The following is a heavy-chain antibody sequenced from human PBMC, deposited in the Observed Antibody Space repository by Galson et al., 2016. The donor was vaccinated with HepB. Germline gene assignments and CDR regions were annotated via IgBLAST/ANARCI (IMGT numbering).Heavy chain of an antibody. D-gene: IGHD5-24*01. CDR3: ARDGLNYNYDF. V-gene: IGHV3-48*04. J-gene: IGHJ4*02. Sequence: SLRLSCAASGFTFKKYGFNWVRLTPGKGLEWLSYIASYSKIIRYTDSVRGRFTVSRDNAKNSVYLQLSGLRVEDTAIYYCARDGLNYNYDFWGQGTLVTVFS. CDR2: IASYSKII. CDR1: GFTFKKYG.